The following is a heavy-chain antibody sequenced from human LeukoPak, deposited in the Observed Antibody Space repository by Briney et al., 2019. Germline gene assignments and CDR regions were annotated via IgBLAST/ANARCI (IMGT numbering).Heavy chain of an antibody. CDR3: ARYIAAAGAFDI. CDR2: IYPRDGST. D-gene: IGHD6-13*01. CDR1: GYTFTSNY. J-gene: IGHJ3*02. V-gene: IGHV1-46*01. Sequence: ASVKVSCKASGYTFTSNYIHWVRQAPGQGLEWMGMIYPRDGSTSYAQKFLGRVTMTRDTSTSTVYMELSSLRSEDTAVYYCARYIAAAGAFDIWGQGTKVTVSS.